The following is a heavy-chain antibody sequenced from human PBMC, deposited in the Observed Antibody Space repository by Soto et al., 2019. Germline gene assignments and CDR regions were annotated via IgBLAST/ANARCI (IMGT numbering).Heavy chain of an antibody. Sequence: QVQLVQSGAEVKKPGASVKVSCKTSGFTFTSYCMHWVRQAPGQGLEWMGIINPSGGGTSYAQKFQGRVTMTRDTSTSTAYMEMSSLRYGDTAMYYCATYYCAREGSSGWPFDYWGQGTLVTVSS. CDR1: GFTFTSYC. V-gene: IGHV1-46*01. CDR3: ATYYCAREGSSGWPFDY. D-gene: IGHD6-19*01. CDR2: INPSGGGT. J-gene: IGHJ4*02.